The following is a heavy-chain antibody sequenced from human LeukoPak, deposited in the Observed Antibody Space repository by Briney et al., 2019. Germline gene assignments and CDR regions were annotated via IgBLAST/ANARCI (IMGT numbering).Heavy chain of an antibody. Sequence: SQTLSLTCTVSGGSISSGSYYWSWIRQPAGKGQELIGRFYTSWGTNYNPSLKSPVTISASQSKNLFSLKLISVTAADTAVYYCARDRAGYYYDSSDYPKTPLWYYYYMDVWGKGTTVTVSS. CDR1: GGSISSGSYY. V-gene: IGHV4-61*02. CDR3: ARDRAGYYYDSSDYPKTPLWYYYYMDV. CDR2: FYTSWGT. J-gene: IGHJ6*03. D-gene: IGHD3-22*01.